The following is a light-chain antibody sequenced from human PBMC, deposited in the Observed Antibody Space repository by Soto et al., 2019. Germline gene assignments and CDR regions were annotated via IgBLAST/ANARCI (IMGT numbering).Light chain of an antibody. J-gene: IGKJ1*01. CDR2: DAS. CDR1: QSIGSN. Sequence: DIVMTQFPATLAVSPGERAILSCRASQSIGSNLAWYQQKPGQAPSLVIYDASTRATGIPARFSGSGSGTDFTLTISSRQPADFATYYCQHYNSYSEAFGQGTKVDI. CDR3: QHYNSYSEA. V-gene: IGKV3-15*01.